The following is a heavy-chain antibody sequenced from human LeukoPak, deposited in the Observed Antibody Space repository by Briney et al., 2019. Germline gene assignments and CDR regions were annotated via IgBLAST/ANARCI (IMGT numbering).Heavy chain of an antibody. V-gene: IGHV3-33*08. Sequence: GGSLRLSCAASGFTFSSYSMNWVRQAPGKGLEWVAVIWYDGSNKYYADSVKGRFTISRDNSKNTLYLQMNSLRAEDTAVYYCATVSSITMIVVQYYYYGMDVWGQGTTVTVSS. D-gene: IGHD3-22*01. CDR2: IWYDGSNK. CDR1: GFTFSSYS. J-gene: IGHJ6*02. CDR3: ATVSSITMIVVQYYYYGMDV.